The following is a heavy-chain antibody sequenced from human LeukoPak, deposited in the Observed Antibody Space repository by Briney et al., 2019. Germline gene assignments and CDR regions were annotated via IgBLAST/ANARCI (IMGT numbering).Heavy chain of an antibody. Sequence: SETLSLTCTVSGGPISSNEYYWGWIRQPPGTGPEWIGNFYHRGNTNYSPSLRNRITISIDTSKNHLSLRLTSVTAADTAVYFCARLRSGSYYFDSWGQGALVTVSS. CDR3: ARLRSGSYYFDS. V-gene: IGHV4-39*02. CDR1: GGPISSNEYY. D-gene: IGHD6-6*01. J-gene: IGHJ4*02. CDR2: FYHRGNT.